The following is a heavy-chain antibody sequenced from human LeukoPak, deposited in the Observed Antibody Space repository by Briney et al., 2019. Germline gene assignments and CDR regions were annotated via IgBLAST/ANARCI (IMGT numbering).Heavy chain of an antibody. D-gene: IGHD2-2*01. Sequence: KTSETLSLTCTVSGGSISSSSYYWGWIRQPPGKGLEWIGSIYYSGSTYYNPSLKSRVTISVDTSKSQFSLKLSSVTAADTAVYYCARSTVVPASDAFDIWGQGTMVTVSS. CDR3: ARSTVVPASDAFDI. V-gene: IGHV4-39*01. CDR2: IYYSGST. CDR1: GGSISSSSYY. J-gene: IGHJ3*02.